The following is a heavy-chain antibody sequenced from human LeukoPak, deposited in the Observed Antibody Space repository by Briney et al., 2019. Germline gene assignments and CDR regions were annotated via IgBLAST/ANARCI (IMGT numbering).Heavy chain of an antibody. D-gene: IGHD2-8*01. CDR1: GGSISSSSYY. CDR3: ARDLSMADLGWFDP. Sequence: PSETLSLTCTVSGGSISSSSYYWGWIRQPPGKGLEWIGNIYYSGSTYYNPSLKSRVTISVDTSKNQFSLKLSSVTAADTAVYYCARDLSMADLGWFDPRGQGTLVTVSS. CDR2: IYYSGST. V-gene: IGHV4-39*07. J-gene: IGHJ5*02.